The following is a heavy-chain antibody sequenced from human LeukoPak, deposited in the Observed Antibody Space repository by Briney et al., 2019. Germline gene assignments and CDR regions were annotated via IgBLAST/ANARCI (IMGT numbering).Heavy chain of an antibody. D-gene: IGHD5-18*01. Sequence: PGGSLRLSCAASGFTFSSYWMSWVRQAPGKGLERVANIKQDGSEKYYVDSVKGRFTISRDNAKNSLYLQMNSLRAEDTAVYYCARDTAMGQFDYWGQGTLVTVSS. CDR2: IKQDGSEK. CDR1: GFTFSSYW. J-gene: IGHJ4*02. CDR3: ARDTAMGQFDY. V-gene: IGHV3-7*01.